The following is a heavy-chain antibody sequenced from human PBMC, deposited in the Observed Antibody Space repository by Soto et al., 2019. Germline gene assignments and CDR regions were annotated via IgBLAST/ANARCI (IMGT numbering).Heavy chain of an antibody. V-gene: IGHV4-34*01. CDR1: GGSFSGYY. Sequence: SETLSLTCAVYGGSFSGYYWSWIRQPPEKGLEWIGEINHSGSSNYNPSLKSRVTISVDTSKNQFSLKLSSVTAADTAVYYCARHPEMAIFGYYYYGMDVWGQGTTVT. D-gene: IGHD3-3*01. J-gene: IGHJ6*02. CDR3: ARHPEMAIFGYYYYGMDV. CDR2: INHSGSS.